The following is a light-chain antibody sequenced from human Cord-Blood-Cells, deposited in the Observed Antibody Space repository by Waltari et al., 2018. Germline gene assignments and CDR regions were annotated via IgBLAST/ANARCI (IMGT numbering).Light chain of an antibody. CDR3: QQSYSTPFP. V-gene: IGKV1-39*01. CDR1: QSISSY. Sequence: DIQMTQSPSSLSASVGDRVTITCRASQSISSYLNLYQQKPGKAPKLLIYAASSLQSGVPSRVSGSGSWTDFTLTISSLEPEDFATYYCQQSYSTPFPFGPGTKVDIK. J-gene: IGKJ3*01. CDR2: AAS.